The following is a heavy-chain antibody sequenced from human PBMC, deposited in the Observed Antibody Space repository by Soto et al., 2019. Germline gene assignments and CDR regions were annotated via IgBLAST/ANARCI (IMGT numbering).Heavy chain of an antibody. J-gene: IGHJ4*02. CDR1: GGFIRRGGSH. CDR3: VRGRDASKSGF. Sequence: SETRSLTCSVSGGFIRRGGSHWSWVRQHPGKGLECIGHMINSGTPDYNPSLKSRVSISVDTSRSHFSLSLSSVTAADTAVYYCVRGRDASKSGFWGQGTLVTVSS. D-gene: IGHD6-25*01. V-gene: IGHV4-31*03. CDR2: MINSGTP.